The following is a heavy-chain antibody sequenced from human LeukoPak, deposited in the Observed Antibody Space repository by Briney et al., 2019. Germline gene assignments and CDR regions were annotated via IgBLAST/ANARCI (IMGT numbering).Heavy chain of an antibody. CDR3: AKWLWFGEPTTYYYYYGMDV. V-gene: IGHV3-23*01. CDR2: ISGSGGST. J-gene: IGHJ6*02. CDR1: GFTVSSNY. Sequence: GGSLRLSCAASGFTVSSNYMSWVRQAPGKGLEWVSAISGSGGSTYYADSVKGRFTISRDNSKNTLYLQMNSLRAEDTAVYYCAKWLWFGEPTTYYYYYGMDVWGQGTTVTVSS. D-gene: IGHD3-10*01.